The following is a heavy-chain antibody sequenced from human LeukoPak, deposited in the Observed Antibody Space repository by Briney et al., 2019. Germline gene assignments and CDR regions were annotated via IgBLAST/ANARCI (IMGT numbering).Heavy chain of an antibody. CDR1: GYTFTGYY. D-gene: IGHD5-24*01. CDR3: ARDRGSRDGYNFDY. J-gene: IGHJ4*02. CDR2: INPNSGGT. V-gene: IGHV1-2*04. Sequence: ASVKVSCKASGYTFTGYYMHWVRQAPGQGLEWMGWINPNSGGTNYAQKFQGWVTMTRDTSISTAYMELSRLRSDDTAVYYCARDRGSRDGYNFDYWGQGTLVTVSS.